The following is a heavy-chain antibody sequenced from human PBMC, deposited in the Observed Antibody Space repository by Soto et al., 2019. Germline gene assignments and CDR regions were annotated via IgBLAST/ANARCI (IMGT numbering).Heavy chain of an antibody. D-gene: IGHD6-19*01. Sequence: ASVKVSCKASGYTFTSYGISWVRQAPGQGLEWMGWISAYNGNTNYAQKLQGRVTMTTDTSTSTAYMELRSLRSDDTAVYYCARGPSYHIAVAGPDFDYWGQGTLVTVSS. V-gene: IGHV1-18*01. CDR2: ISAYNGNT. CDR3: ARGPSYHIAVAGPDFDY. J-gene: IGHJ4*02. CDR1: GYTFTSYG.